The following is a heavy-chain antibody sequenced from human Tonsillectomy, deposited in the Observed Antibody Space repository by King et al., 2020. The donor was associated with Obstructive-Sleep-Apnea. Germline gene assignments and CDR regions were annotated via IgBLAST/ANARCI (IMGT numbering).Heavy chain of an antibody. CDR1: GFTFTSYG. D-gene: IGHD1-26*01. CDR2: IRYDGSDK. CDR3: VRYSGSYGTPFVDF. Sequence: QVQLVESGGGVVQPGGSLRLSCAASGFTFTSYGIHWVRQAPGKGLEWVAFIRYDGSDKYYADSVRGRFTISRDNSKNTLFLQMNSLRAEDTAVYYCVRYSGSYGTPFVDFRGQGTLVTVSS. J-gene: IGHJ4*02. V-gene: IGHV3-30*02.